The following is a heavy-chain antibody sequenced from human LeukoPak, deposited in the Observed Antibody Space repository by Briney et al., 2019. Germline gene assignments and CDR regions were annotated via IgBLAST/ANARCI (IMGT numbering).Heavy chain of an antibody. CDR3: ARGDGSGSYYGIDY. CDR1: GGSISSYY. CDR2: IYYSGST. D-gene: IGHD3-10*01. V-gene: IGHV4-59*01. J-gene: IGHJ4*02. Sequence: SETLSLTCTVSGGSISSYYWSWIRQPPGKGLEWIGYIYYSGSTNYNPSLKSRVTISVDTSKNQFPLKLSSVTAADTAVYYCARGDGSGSYYGIDYWGQGTLVTVSS.